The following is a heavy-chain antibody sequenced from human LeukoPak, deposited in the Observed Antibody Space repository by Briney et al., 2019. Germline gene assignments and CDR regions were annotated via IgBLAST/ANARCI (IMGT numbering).Heavy chain of an antibody. J-gene: IGHJ6*03. V-gene: IGHV1-69*13. Sequence: SVKVSCKVSGGKFSGYAISWVRQAPGQGLEWVGGIIPFFGTPYYAQKFQDRVTITADESASTAYIELSSLRSVDTAVYFCVLDQGRYFYYMDVWGRGTTVTISS. CDR1: GGKFSGYA. D-gene: IGHD2-2*01. CDR3: VLDQGRYFYYMDV. CDR2: IIPFFGTP.